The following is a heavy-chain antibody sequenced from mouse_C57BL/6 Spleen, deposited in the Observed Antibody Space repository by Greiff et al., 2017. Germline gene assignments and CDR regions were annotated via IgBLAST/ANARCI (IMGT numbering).Heavy chain of an antibody. D-gene: IGHD1-1*01. CDR1: GYTFTSYW. Sequence: QVQLQQPGTELVKPGASVKLSCKASGYTFTSYWMHWVKQRPGQGLEWIGNINPSNGGTNYNEKFKSKATLTVDKSSSPAYMQLSSLTSEDSAFYYGASYYYGSSAVGWFADWGQGTLVTVSA. CDR2: INPSNGGT. V-gene: IGHV1-53*01. J-gene: IGHJ3*01. CDR3: ASYYYGSSAVGWFAD.